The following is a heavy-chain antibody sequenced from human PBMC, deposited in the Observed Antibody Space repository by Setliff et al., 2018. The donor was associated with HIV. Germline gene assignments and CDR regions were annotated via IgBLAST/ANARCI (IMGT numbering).Heavy chain of an antibody. CDR3: ARDGRDRTTVAIYSLYGMDY. Sequence: ASVKVSCKASGYTFTSYYLHWVRQAPGQGLEWMGVINPSGGSASYAQKFQGRVTMSRDTSTSTVYTELSSLRSEDTAVYYCARDGRDRTTVAIYSLYGMDYWGQGTLVTVSS. J-gene: IGHJ4*02. CDR2: INPSGGSA. CDR1: GYTFTSYY. V-gene: IGHV1-46*01. D-gene: IGHD4-17*01.